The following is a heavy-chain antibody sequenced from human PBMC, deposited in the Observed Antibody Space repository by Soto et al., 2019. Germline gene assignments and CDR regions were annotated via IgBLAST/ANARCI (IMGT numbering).Heavy chain of an antibody. J-gene: IGHJ6*02. CDR3: ARFGRLGGYSYGLTYYYYGMDV. Sequence: SETLSLTCTVSGGSISSSNWWSWVRQPPGKGLEWIGEIYHSGSTNYNPSLKSRVTISVDKSKNQFSLKLSSVTAADTAVYYCARFGRLGGYSYGLTYYYYGMDVWGQGTTVTVPS. D-gene: IGHD5-18*01. V-gene: IGHV4-4*02. CDR2: IYHSGST. CDR1: GGSISSSNW.